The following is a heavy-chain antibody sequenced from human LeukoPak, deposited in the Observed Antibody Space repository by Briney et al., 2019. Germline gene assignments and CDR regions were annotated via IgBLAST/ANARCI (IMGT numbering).Heavy chain of an antibody. Sequence: ASVKVSCKASGYTFTGYYMHWVRQAPGQGLEWMGWINPNSGGTNYAQKVQGRVTMTRDTSISTAYMELSRLRSDDTAVYYCARDATYYYDSSGYYPVNAFDIWGQGTMVTVSS. CDR1: GYTFTGYY. V-gene: IGHV1-2*02. J-gene: IGHJ3*02. CDR2: INPNSGGT. D-gene: IGHD3-22*01. CDR3: ARDATYYYDSSGYYPVNAFDI.